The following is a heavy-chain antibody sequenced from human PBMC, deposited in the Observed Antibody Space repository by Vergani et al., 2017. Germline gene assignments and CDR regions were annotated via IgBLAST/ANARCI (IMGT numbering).Heavy chain of an antibody. Sequence: QVQLQQWGAGLLKPSETLSLTCAVYGGSFSGYYWSWIRQPPGKGLEWIGEINHSGSTNYNPSLKSRVTISVDTSKNQFSLKLSSVTAGDTAVYYCARGKIVGATQNFDYWGQGTLVTVSS. J-gene: IGHJ4*02. D-gene: IGHD1-26*01. CDR2: INHSGST. V-gene: IGHV4-34*01. CDR3: ARGKIVGATQNFDY. CDR1: GGSFSGYY.